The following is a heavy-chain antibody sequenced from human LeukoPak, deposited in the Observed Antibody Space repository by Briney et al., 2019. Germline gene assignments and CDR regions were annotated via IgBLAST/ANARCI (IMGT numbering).Heavy chain of an antibody. J-gene: IGHJ4*02. CDR3: ARQGYGGNSEDY. CDR1: GGSISSNY. V-gene: IGHV4-4*07. Sequence: SETLSLTCTVSGGSISSNYWNWIRQPPGKGLEWIARIQSGKSSDCNPALKSRVDMSLDTSERQFSLRLSSVTAADTAVYYCARQGYGGNSEDYWGQGTLVTVSS. D-gene: IGHD4-23*01. CDR2: IQSGKSS.